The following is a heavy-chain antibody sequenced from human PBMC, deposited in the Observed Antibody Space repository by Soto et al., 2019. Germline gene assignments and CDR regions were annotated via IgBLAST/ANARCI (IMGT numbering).Heavy chain of an antibody. D-gene: IGHD1-20*01. Sequence: QLQLQESGPGLVKPSETLSLTCTVSGGSISSSSYYWGWIRQPPGKGLEWIGSIYYSGSTYYNPSLKSRVTISVDTSKNQFSLKLSSVTAADTAVYYCARHPDYKDFDLWGRGTLVTVSS. J-gene: IGHJ2*01. CDR1: GGSISSSSYY. CDR3: ARHPDYKDFDL. V-gene: IGHV4-39*01. CDR2: IYYSGST.